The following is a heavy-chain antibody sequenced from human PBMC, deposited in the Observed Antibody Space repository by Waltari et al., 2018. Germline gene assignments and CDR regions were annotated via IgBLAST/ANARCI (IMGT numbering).Heavy chain of an antibody. V-gene: IGHV3-23*01. Sequence: EVQLLESGGGLVQPGGSLGVSCAASGFTFNNYAMSWVRQAPGRGLGWFSAVSSDGGNTYFEPSVKGRFTSSRDYSKGTVSLQMNSLRAEDTAVYYCARDREGISWTLDYWGQGTLVTVSS. D-gene: IGHD6-13*01. J-gene: IGHJ4*02. CDR3: ARDREGISWTLDY. CDR1: GFTFNNYA. CDR2: VSSDGGNT.